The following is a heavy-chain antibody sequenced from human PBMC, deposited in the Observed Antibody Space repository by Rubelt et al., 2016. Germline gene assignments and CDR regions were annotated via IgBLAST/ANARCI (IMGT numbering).Heavy chain of an antibody. V-gene: IGHV3-74*01. CDR2: INPDGTYT. D-gene: IGHD4-17*01. Sequence: EVQLVESGGGLVQSGGSLRLSCAASGFTFSNYWMHWVRQAPGKGLVWVSRINPDGTYTSYADSVKGRFTISKDNAKNTLYLQMGILRAGETAVYYCATGLREAFDLWGQGTLGTVSS. CDR1: GFTFSNYW. CDR3: ATGLREAFDL. J-gene: IGHJ4*02.